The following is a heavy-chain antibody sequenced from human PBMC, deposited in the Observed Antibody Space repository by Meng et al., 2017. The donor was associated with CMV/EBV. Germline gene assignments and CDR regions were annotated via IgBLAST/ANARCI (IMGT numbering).Heavy chain of an antibody. CDR3: ARDVVPAAIPRWYFDL. CDR2: ISYDGSNK. D-gene: IGHD2-2*02. CDR1: GFTFSSYE. Sequence: GGSLRLSCAASGFTFSSYEMNWVRQAPGKGLEWVAVISYDGSNKYYADSVKGRFTISRDNSKNTLYLQMNSLRAEDTAVYYCARDVVPAAIPRWYFDLWGRGTLVTVSS. J-gene: IGHJ2*01. V-gene: IGHV3-30*04.